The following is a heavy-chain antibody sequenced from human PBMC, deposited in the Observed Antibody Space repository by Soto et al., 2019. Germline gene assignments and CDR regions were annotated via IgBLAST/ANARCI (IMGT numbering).Heavy chain of an antibody. CDR3: ASGRDGYNLDY. Sequence: QVQLVESGGGVVQTGRSLRLSCAASGFTFTSYGMHWVRQAPGKGLEWVAVIYSDGSEKYYADSVKGRFTISRDNSKNTLFLQMNSLRAEDTAVYYCASGRDGYNLDYWGQGTLVTVSS. V-gene: IGHV3-33*01. J-gene: IGHJ4*02. CDR2: IYSDGSEK. D-gene: IGHD5-12*01. CDR1: GFTFTSYG.